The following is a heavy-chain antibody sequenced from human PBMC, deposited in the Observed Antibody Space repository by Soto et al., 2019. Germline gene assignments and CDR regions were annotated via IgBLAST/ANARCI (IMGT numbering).Heavy chain of an antibody. V-gene: IGHV1-69*02. CDR2: VNPIVSMS. CDR3: ASSYGSGYRAFDY. CDR1: GYTLTELP. D-gene: IGHD3-10*01. J-gene: IGHJ4*02. Sequence: GASVKVSCKVSGYTLTELPRHWVRQAPGLGLEWMGRVNPIVSMSNYAQKFQGRVTMTADKSTSTAYMELSSLRSEDTAIYYCASSYGSGYRAFDYWGQGALVTVSS.